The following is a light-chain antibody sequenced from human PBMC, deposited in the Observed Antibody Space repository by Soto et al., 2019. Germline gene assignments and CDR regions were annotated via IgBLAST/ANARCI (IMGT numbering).Light chain of an antibody. J-gene: IGKJ4*01. CDR2: WAS. CDR1: HSVLYSSNNKDY. Sequence: DIVSTDCPYSMAVSLLERAAINFKSMHSVLYSSNNKDYLAWYQQKPGQPPKLLIYWASARESGVPDRFSGSGSGTDFTLTICSLQAEDVAVYCCHQYYDSPLTFGGGTKVEIK. V-gene: IGKV4-1*01. CDR3: HQYYDSPLT.